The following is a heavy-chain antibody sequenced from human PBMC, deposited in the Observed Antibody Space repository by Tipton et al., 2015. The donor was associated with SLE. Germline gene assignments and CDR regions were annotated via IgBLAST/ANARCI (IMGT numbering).Heavy chain of an antibody. CDR3: AGGGVSSGYPGAFEI. V-gene: IGHV4-4*07. CDR2: IYTSGST. CDR1: GGSISSYY. D-gene: IGHD3-22*01. J-gene: IGHJ3*02. Sequence: TLSLTCPVSGGSISSYYWSWIRQPAGKGLEWIGRIYTSGSTTYNPSLKSRVTMSVDTSKNQFSLKLSPVTAADTAVYYCAGGGVSSGYPGAFEIWGQGTMVTVSS.